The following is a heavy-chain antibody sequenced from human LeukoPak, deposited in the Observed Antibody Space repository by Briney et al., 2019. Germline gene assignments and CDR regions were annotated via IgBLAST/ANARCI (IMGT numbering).Heavy chain of an antibody. CDR2: ISAYNGNT. Sequence: ASVKVSCKASGYTFTSYGISWVRQAPGQGLEWMGWISAYNGNTNYAQKLQGRVTVTTDTSTSTAYMELRSPRSDDTAVYYCASGVSGYFFDYWGQGTLVTVSS. CDR3: ASGVSGYFFDY. CDR1: GYTFTSYG. D-gene: IGHD6-19*01. J-gene: IGHJ4*02. V-gene: IGHV1-18*04.